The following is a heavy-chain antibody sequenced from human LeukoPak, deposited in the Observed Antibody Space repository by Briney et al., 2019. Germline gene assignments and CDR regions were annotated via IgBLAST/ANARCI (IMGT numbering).Heavy chain of an antibody. J-gene: IGHJ4*02. CDR2: INGDGSIT. Sequence: GSLRLSCAASGFTFSGYWIHWVRQAPGRGLVWVSHINGDGSITTYADSVKGRFTISRDNSKNTLYLQMSSLRAEDTAVYYCVKAYCSSTSCYEDYWGQGTLVTVSS. V-gene: IGHV3-74*01. CDR1: GFTFSGYW. D-gene: IGHD2-2*01. CDR3: VKAYCSSTSCYEDY.